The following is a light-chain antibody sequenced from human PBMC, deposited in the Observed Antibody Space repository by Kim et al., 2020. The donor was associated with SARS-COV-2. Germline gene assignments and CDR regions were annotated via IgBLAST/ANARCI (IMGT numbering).Light chain of an antibody. CDR3: QHFNGYPLT. V-gene: IGKV1-16*02. J-gene: IGKJ4*01. Sequence: ASVEDTVTITCPASQSIINYFAWFQQKPEKAPKPLIYAAYTLQSVVPSKFSGSGSVTDFTLTINSLQPEDSATYYCQHFNGYPLTFGGGTKVDIK. CDR2: AAY. CDR1: QSIINY.